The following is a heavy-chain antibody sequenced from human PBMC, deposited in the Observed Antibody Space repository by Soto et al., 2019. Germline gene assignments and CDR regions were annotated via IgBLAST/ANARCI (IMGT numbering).Heavy chain of an antibody. CDR1: GFTFDDYA. J-gene: IGHJ4*02. Sequence: EVQLVESGGGLVQPGRSLRLSCAASGFTFDDYAMHWVRQAPGKGLEWVSGISWNSGSIGYADSVKGRFTISSDNAKNSLYLQMNSLRAEDTALYYCAKDIGAYCGGDCYSSPLGYWGQGTLVTVSS. CDR2: ISWNSGSI. V-gene: IGHV3-9*01. D-gene: IGHD2-21*01. CDR3: AKDIGAYCGGDCYSSPLGY.